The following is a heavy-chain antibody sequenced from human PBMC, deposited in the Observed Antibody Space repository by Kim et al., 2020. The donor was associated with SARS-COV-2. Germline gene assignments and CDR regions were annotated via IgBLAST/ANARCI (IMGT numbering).Heavy chain of an antibody. Sequence: KFQGRVTITADESTSTAYMELSSLRSEDTAVYYCARSTFDILTDNDAFDIWGQGTMVTVSS. V-gene: IGHV1-69*01. J-gene: IGHJ3*02. D-gene: IGHD3-9*01. CDR3: ARSTFDILTDNDAFDI.